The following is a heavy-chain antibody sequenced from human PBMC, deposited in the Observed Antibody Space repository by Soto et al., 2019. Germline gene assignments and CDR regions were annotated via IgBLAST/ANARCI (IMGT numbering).Heavy chain of an antibody. CDR1: GFTFSSYG. Sequence: GGSLRLSCAASGFTFSSYGMHWVRQAPGKGLEWVAVIWYDGSNKYYADSVKGRFTISRDNSKNTLYLQMNSLRAEDTAVYYCARDGHLCSGGSCHLYNWFDPWGQGTLVTVSS. J-gene: IGHJ5*02. CDR3: ARDGHLCSGGSCHLYNWFDP. CDR2: IWYDGSNK. V-gene: IGHV3-33*01. D-gene: IGHD2-15*01.